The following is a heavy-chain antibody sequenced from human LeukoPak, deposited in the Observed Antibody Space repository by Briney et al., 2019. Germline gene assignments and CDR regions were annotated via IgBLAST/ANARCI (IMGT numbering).Heavy chain of an antibody. CDR1: GFTFSSYS. CDR2: SSSSSSYI. D-gene: IGHD3-9*01. CDR3: AKEAAYDILTGPDAFDI. V-gene: IGHV3-21*01. J-gene: IGHJ3*02. Sequence: GGSLRLSCAASGFTFSSYSMNLVRQAPGKGLEWVSSSSSSSSYIYYADSVKGRFTISRDNAKNSLYLQMNSLRAEDTAVYYCAKEAAYDILTGPDAFDIWGQGTMVTVSS.